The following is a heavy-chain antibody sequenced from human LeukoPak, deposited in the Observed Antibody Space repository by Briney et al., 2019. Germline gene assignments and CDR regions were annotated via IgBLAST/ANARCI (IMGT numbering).Heavy chain of an antibody. J-gene: IGHJ4*02. Sequence: GGSLRLSCAASGFTFSSYAMHWVRQAPGKGLEWVAVISYDGSNKYYADSVKGRFTISRDNSKNTLYLQMNSLRAEDTAVYYCARDPDTAMVTRSAYFDYRGQGTLVTVSS. CDR1: GFTFSSYA. CDR2: ISYDGSNK. D-gene: IGHD5-18*01. CDR3: ARDPDTAMVTRSAYFDY. V-gene: IGHV3-30-3*01.